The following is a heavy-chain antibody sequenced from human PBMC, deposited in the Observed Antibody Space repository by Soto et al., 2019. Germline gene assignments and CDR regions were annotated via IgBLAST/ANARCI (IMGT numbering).Heavy chain of an antibody. CDR2: IYYSGST. Sequence: SETLSLTCTVSGGSISSYYWSWIRQPPGKGLEWIGYIYYSGSTNYNPSLKSRVTISVDTSKNQFSLKLSSVTAADTAVYYCARDNYDFWSGYYRQSWFDPWGQGTLVTVSS. CDR3: ARDNYDFWSGYYRQSWFDP. D-gene: IGHD3-3*01. CDR1: GGSISSYY. J-gene: IGHJ5*02. V-gene: IGHV4-59*01.